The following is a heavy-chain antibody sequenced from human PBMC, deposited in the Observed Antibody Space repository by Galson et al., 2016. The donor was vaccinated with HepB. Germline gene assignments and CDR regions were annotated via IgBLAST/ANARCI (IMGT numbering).Heavy chain of an antibody. D-gene: IGHD4-23*01. CDR1: GYTFTNYY. V-gene: IGHV1-46*01. CDR3: ARGEDCTVVTHCGPDY. Sequence: SVKVSCKASGYTFTNYYIHWVRQAPGQGLEWMGLINPGGGRTIYAQKFLGRVTVTRDTSTSTVYMEVSSLRSEDTAMYYCARGEDCTVVTHCGPDYWGQGTLVAVTS. J-gene: IGHJ4*02. CDR2: INPGGGRT.